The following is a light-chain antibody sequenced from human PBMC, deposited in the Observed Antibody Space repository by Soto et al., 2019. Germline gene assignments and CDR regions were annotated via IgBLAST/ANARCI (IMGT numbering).Light chain of an antibody. J-gene: IGKJ5*01. Sequence: ALRMTQSPSSLSACAGDRVTITCRGSQGISSYLAWYQKTPGKAPKLMIYAAYTLQSGVPSRFSVIGSGTDFTLTISCLQSEDFATYYCQQYYSYPPITFGQGTRLEIK. CDR2: AAY. V-gene: IGKV1-8*01. CDR1: QGISSY. CDR3: QQYYSYPPIT.